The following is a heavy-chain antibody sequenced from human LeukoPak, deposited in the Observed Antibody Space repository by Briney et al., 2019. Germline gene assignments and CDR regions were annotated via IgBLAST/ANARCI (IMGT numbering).Heavy chain of an antibody. Sequence: PGGSLRLSCAASGFTFSVAWMSWVRQAPGKGLEWVSGINWNGGSTGYADSVKGRFTISRDNAKSSLYLQMNSLRAEDTALYYCARDPYSGGYGSYYYYYMDVWGKGTTVTISS. V-gene: IGHV3-20*04. D-gene: IGHD1-26*01. CDR2: INWNGGST. CDR3: ARDPYSGGYGSYYYYYMDV. J-gene: IGHJ6*03. CDR1: GFTFSVAW.